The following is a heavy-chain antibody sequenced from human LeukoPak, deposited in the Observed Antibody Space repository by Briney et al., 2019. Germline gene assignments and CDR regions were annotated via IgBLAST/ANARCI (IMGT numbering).Heavy chain of an antibody. Sequence: SVRVSCKASGFTVSSSAVQWVRQARGQPLEWIGWIIVGSGVTNYAHGLQGRLTITRDMSTSTSYMELSGLTFDDTAVYYCAAELYGGNSDCCNFEMWGRGTLVTVSS. CDR1: GFTVSSSA. J-gene: IGHJ3*02. V-gene: IGHV1-58*01. CDR2: IIVGSGVT. D-gene: IGHD4-23*01. CDR3: AAELYGGNSDCCNFEM.